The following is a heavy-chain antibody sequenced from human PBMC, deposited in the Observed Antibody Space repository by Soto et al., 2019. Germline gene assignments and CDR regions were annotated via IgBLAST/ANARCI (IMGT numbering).Heavy chain of an antibody. CDR1: GGSFSGYY. CDR2: INHSGST. CDR3: ARGINYYDSSGSRYYYYYYGMDV. V-gene: IGHV4-34*01. J-gene: IGHJ6*02. D-gene: IGHD3-22*01. Sequence: SETLSLTCAVYGGSFSGYYWSWIRQPPGKXLEWIGEINHSGSTNYNPSLKSRVTISVDTSKNQFSLKLSSVTAADTAVYYCARGINYYDSSGSRYYYYYYGMDVWGQGTTVTVSS.